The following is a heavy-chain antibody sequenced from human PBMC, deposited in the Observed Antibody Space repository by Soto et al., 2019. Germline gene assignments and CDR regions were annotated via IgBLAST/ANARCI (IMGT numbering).Heavy chain of an antibody. J-gene: IGHJ6*04. Sequence: PGGSLRLSCAASGFTFSSYAMSWVRQAPWKGLEWVSAISGSGGSTYYADSVKGRFTISRDNSKNTLYLQMNSLRAEDTAVYYCAKDSGYDGEPYYYYYGMDVWGKGTTVTVST. CDR2: ISGSGGST. D-gene: IGHD5-12*01. CDR1: GFTFSSYA. V-gene: IGHV3-23*01. CDR3: AKDSGYDGEPYYYYYGMDV.